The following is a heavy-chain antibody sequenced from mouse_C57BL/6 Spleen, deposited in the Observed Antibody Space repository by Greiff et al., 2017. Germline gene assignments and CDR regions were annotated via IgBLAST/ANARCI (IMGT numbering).Heavy chain of an antibody. CDR2: IYPGSGST. J-gene: IGHJ2*01. Sequence: QVHVKQPGAELVKPGASVKMSCKASGYTFTSYWITWVKQRPGQGLEWIGDIYPGSGSTNYNEKFKSKATLTVDTSSSTAYMQLSSLTSEDSAVYYCAREEDSSGLYYFDYWGQGTTLSVSS. CDR3: AREEDSSGLYYFDY. CDR1: GYTFTSYW. V-gene: IGHV1-55*01. D-gene: IGHD3-2*02.